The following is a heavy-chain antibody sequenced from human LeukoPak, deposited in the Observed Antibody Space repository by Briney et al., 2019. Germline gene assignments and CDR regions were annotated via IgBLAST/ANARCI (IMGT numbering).Heavy chain of an antibody. CDR3: ARHNRLRFPGMVVMDV. J-gene: IGHJ6*03. Sequence: SETLSLTCTVSGGSISSYYWSWIRQPPGKGLEWIGYIYYSGSTYYNPSLTSRVTISVDTSKNQFSLKLSSVTAADTAVYYCARHNRLRFPGMVVMDVWGKGTTVTVSS. V-gene: IGHV4-59*08. CDR1: GGSISSYY. CDR2: IYYSGST. D-gene: IGHD3-3*01.